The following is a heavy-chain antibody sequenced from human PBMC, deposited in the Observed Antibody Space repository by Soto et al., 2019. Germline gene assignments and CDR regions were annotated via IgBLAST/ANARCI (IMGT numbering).Heavy chain of an antibody. J-gene: IGHJ2*01. V-gene: IGHV4-30-2*01. D-gene: IGHD4-17*01. Sequence: QLQLQESGSGLVKPSQTLSLTCAVSGGSISSGGYSWSWIRQPPGKGLEWIGYIYHSGSTYYNPSLKSRVTVSVDRSQNQFSLKLSSVTAADTAVYYCARRPVTKHWYFDLWGRGTLVTVSS. CDR1: GGSISSGGYS. CDR2: IYHSGST. CDR3: ARRPVTKHWYFDL.